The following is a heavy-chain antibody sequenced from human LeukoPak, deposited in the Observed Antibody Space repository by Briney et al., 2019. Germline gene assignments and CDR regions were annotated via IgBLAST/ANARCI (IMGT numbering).Heavy chain of an antibody. Sequence: GESLKISCKGSGYSFPNYWIGWVRQMPGRGLESMGIIYPGDSSTTYSPSFQGQVTISADKSISTAYLQWSSLKASVTAMYYCARSSSSGYLLADFDYWGQGTLVTVSS. J-gene: IGHJ4*02. CDR3: ARSSSSGYLLADFDY. D-gene: IGHD3-22*01. V-gene: IGHV5-51*01. CDR1: GYSFPNYW. CDR2: IYPGDSST.